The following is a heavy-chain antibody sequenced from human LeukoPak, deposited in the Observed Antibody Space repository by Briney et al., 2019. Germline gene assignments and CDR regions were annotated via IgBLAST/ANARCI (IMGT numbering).Heavy chain of an antibody. CDR1: GFTFSSYA. J-gene: IGHJ4*02. CDR3: ATLRSYDF. D-gene: IGHD3-10*01. Sequence: GGSLRLSCAASGFTFSSYAMTWVRQAPGQGLEWVSSINDSGDKTFYADSVKGRFTISRDNSRNTLHLQVNSLRAEDTAVYYCATLRSYDFWGQGTLVTVSS. V-gene: IGHV3-23*01. CDR2: INDSGDKT.